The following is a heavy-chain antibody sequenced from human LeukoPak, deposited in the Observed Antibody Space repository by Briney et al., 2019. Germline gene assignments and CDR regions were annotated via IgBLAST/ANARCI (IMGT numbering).Heavy chain of an antibody. CDR3: ARGVYSSEYFDY. CDR1: GFTFDDYG. CDR2: INWNGGST. V-gene: IGHV3-20*04. J-gene: IGHJ4*02. Sequence: GGSLRLSCAASGFTFDDYGMSWVRQAPGKGLEWVSGINWNGGSTGYSDSVKGRFTISRDNAKNSLYLQMNSLRAEDTALYYCARGVYSSEYFDYWGQGTLVTVSS. D-gene: IGHD6-25*01.